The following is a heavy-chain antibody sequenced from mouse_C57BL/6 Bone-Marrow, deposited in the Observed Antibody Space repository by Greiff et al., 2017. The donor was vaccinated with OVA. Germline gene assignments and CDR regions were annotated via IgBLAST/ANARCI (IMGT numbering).Heavy chain of an antibody. J-gene: IGHJ2*01. CDR1: GYTFTDYY. CDR3: ARAYGNFDY. V-gene: IGHV1-76*01. D-gene: IGHD2-1*01. Sequence: VQLQQSGAELVRPGASVKLSCKASGYTFTDYYINWVKQRPGQGLEWIARIYPGSGNNNYNEKFKGKATLTAEKSSSTAYMQLSSLTSEDSAVYFGARAYGNFDYWGRGTTLTVSA. CDR2: IYPGSGNN.